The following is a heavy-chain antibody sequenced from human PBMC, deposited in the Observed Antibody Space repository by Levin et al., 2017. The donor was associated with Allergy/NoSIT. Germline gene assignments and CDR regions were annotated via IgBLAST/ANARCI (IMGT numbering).Heavy chain of an antibody. Sequence: GASVKVSCEVSGFKFSSYWMHWVRQAPGKGLEWVSRINSDGSTRDYADSVKGRFTISRDNAMNTLYLQMNSLRDEDTAVYYCARAWDYWGQGTLVTVSS. CDR2: INSDGSTR. V-gene: IGHV3-74*01. CDR1: GFKFSSYW. CDR3: ARAWDY. J-gene: IGHJ4*02.